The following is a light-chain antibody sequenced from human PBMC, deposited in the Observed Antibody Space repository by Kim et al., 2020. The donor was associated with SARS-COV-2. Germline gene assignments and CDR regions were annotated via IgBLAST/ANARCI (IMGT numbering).Light chain of an antibody. CDR1: SSTIGNSY. V-gene: IGLV1-47*01. Sequence: GQRITIAGPGRSSTIGNSYIYWYQQLPGTAPKLLIYRNNQRPSGVPDRFSGSKSGTSASLAISGLRSEDEADYYCAAWDDSLSGVVFGGGTKLTVL. J-gene: IGLJ2*01. CDR2: RNN. CDR3: AAWDDSLSGVV.